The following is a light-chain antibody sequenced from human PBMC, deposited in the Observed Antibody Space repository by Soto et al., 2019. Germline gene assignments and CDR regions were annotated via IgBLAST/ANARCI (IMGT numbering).Light chain of an antibody. J-gene: IGKJ3*01. CDR2: DVS. CDR3: QQRSNRPRFT. CDR1: QSVDNY. V-gene: IGKV3-11*01. Sequence: EIVLTQSPATLSLSPGERATLSCRASQSVDNYLDWYQQKPGQAPRLLIYDVSNRATGTPARFSGSGSGTDFTLSISSLEPEDFAVYYCQQRSNRPRFTFGPGTKVDIK.